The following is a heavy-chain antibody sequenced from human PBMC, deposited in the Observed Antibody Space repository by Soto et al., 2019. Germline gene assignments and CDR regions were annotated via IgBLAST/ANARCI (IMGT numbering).Heavy chain of an antibody. CDR2: IIPVFGTP. J-gene: IGHJ6*02. CDR3: ARGDATKIIVTTYYGMDV. D-gene: IGHD4-17*01. V-gene: IGHV1-69*14. Sequence: QVQLVQSGAEVKKPGSSVTVSCKASGGSLSNYGISWVRQAPGQGLEWMGAIIPVFGTPNYAQKFQDSVTFTSNKSTTTVYMEVRSLTSEATAVYYCARGDATKIIVTTYYGMDVWGQGTMVTVSS. CDR1: GGSLSNYG.